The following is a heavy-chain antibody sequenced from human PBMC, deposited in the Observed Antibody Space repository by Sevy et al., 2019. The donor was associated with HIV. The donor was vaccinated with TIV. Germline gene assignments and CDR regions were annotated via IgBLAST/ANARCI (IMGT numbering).Heavy chain of an antibody. V-gene: IGHV3-30*18. Sequence: GGSLRLSCAVSGFTFSKYGMHWVRQAPGKGPEWVAIISDDGSDKEYADSVKGRFTISRDNSKDTVYLEMNSLRPEDTGVYYFVNSWGRFVGSSWLYYYFGMDVWGQGTTVTVSS. D-gene: IGHD6-13*01. CDR2: ISDDGSDK. CDR1: GFTFSKYG. CDR3: VNSWGRFVGSSWLYYYFGMDV. J-gene: IGHJ6*02.